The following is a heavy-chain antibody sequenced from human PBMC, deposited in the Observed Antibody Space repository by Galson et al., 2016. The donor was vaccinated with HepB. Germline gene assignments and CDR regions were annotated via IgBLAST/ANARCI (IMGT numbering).Heavy chain of an antibody. CDR3: ARDSPAGNDFWSGYCEGYYYGMDV. V-gene: IGHV3-48*02. D-gene: IGHD3-3*01. Sequence: SLRLSCAASGFTFSSYSMNWVRQTPGKGLEWFSYISGSSSTIYYADSVTGRFTVSSDNAKNSLYPQMNGLRDEDTAVYYCARDSPAGNDFWSGYCEGYYYGMDVWGQGTTVTVSS. J-gene: IGHJ6*02. CDR2: ISGSSSTI. CDR1: GFTFSSYS.